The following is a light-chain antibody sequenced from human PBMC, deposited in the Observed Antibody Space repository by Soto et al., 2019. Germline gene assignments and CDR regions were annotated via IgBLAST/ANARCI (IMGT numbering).Light chain of an antibody. Sequence: DIQMTQSPSTLSASVGDRVTITCRASKSISSLLAWYQQKPGRAPTLLIYKASTLESGVPSRFNGSGSWTEFRLTISSLHPDDSATYYCQQYNSYPRTFGQGTRLEIK. CDR2: KAS. J-gene: IGKJ5*01. CDR1: KSISSL. V-gene: IGKV1-5*03. CDR3: QQYNSYPRT.